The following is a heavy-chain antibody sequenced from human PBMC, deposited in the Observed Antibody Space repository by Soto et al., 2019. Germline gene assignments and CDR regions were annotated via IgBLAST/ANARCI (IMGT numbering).Heavy chain of an antibody. CDR1: GFTFSSYG. CDR3: ARDLSVLIVYASYFDY. D-gene: IGHD2-8*01. J-gene: IGHJ4*02. V-gene: IGHV3-33*01. Sequence: QVQLVESGGGVVQPGRSLRLSCAASGFTFSSYGMHWVRQAPGKGLEWVADIWHDGRNKYYADSVKGRFTISRDNSKNTLYLQMNSLRAEDTAVYYCARDLSVLIVYASYFDYWGQGPLVTVSS. CDR2: IWHDGRNK.